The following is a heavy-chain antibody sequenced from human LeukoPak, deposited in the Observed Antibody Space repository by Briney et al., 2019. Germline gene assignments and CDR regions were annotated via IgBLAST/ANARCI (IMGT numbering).Heavy chain of an antibody. CDR1: GGSFSGYY. J-gene: IGHJ4*02. Sequence: SETLSLTCAVYGGSFSGYYWSWIRQPPGKGLEWIGEINHSGSTNYNPSLKSRVTISVDTSKNQFSLKLSSVTTADTAVYYRARGPWWLRAYYFDCWGQGTLVTVSS. V-gene: IGHV4-34*01. D-gene: IGHD2-15*01. CDR2: INHSGST. CDR3: ARGPWWLRAYYFDC.